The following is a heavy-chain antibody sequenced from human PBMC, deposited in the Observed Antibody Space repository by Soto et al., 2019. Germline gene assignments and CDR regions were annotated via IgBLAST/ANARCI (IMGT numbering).Heavy chain of an antibody. Sequence: GGSLILSCAASGFTFSSDTINWVRQAPGKGLEWVSSISSFGSYRYYADSVKGRFTVSRDNAKNSLYLQMNSLRADDTAVYFCARVLAVAGFDIWGQGTMVTVSS. CDR2: ISSFGSYR. V-gene: IGHV3-21*06. CDR3: ARVLAVAGFDI. CDR1: GFTFSSDT. D-gene: IGHD6-19*01. J-gene: IGHJ3*02.